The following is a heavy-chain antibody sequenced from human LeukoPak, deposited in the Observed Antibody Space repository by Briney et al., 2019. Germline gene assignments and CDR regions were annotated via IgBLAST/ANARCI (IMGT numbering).Heavy chain of an antibody. CDR3: ARSLVEMATIEGFGY. J-gene: IGHJ4*02. D-gene: IGHD5-24*01. V-gene: IGHV5-51*01. Sequence: PGESLKISCKGSGYSFTSYWIGWVRQMPGKGLEWMGIIYPGDSDTRYSPSFQGQVTISADKSISTAYLQWSSLKASDTAMYYCARSLVEMATIEGFGYWGQGILVTVSS. CDR2: IYPGDSDT. CDR1: GYSFTSYW.